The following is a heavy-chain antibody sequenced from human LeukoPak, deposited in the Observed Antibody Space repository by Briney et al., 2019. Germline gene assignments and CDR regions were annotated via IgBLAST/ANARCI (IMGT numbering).Heavy chain of an antibody. CDR3: ARREGIAPTPDV. J-gene: IGHJ6*02. D-gene: IGHD6-13*01. CDR2: INPNSGGT. Sequence: ASVKVSCKASGYTFTGYDMHWVRQAPGQGLEWMGWINPNSGGTNYAQKFQGRVTMTRDTSISTAYMELSRLRSDDTAVYYCARREGIAPTPDVWGQGTTVTVSS. V-gene: IGHV1-2*02. CDR1: GYTFTGYD.